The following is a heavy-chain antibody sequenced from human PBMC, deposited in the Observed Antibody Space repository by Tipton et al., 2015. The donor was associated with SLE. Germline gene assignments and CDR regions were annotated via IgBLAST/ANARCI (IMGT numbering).Heavy chain of an antibody. CDR3: ARDPGMSRYLDGRYFDY. D-gene: IGHD3-9*01. CDR1: GVSISSGGHY. CDR2: LYYSGST. J-gene: IGHJ4*02. V-gene: IGHV4-31*03. Sequence: TLSLTCTVSGVSISSGGHYWSRLRQLPGKGLEWIGYLYYSGSTEYNPSLKSRVTISIDSSKSQLSLNLRSVTAADTAVYYCARDPGMSRYLDGRYFDYWGRGTQVTVSS.